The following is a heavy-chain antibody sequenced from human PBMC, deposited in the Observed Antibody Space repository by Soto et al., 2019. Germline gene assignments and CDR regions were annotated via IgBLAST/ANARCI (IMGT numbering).Heavy chain of an antibody. D-gene: IGHD3-3*01. CDR1: GYTFTRYD. Sequence: ASVKVSCKASGYTFTRYDITWVRQAAGQGLEWMGWMNPHSGNTAYAQKFQGRVTMTRNTSISTAYMELSSLRSEDTAVYYCARGGRRFLEYDAFDIWGQGTMVTVSS. CDR2: MNPHSGNT. J-gene: IGHJ3*02. CDR3: ARGGRRFLEYDAFDI. V-gene: IGHV1-8*01.